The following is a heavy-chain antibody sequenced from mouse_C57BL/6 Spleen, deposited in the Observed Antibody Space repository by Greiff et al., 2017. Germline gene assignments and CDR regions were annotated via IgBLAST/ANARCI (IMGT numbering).Heavy chain of an antibody. CDR2: ISSGGSYT. Sequence: EVQGVESGGDLVKPGGSLKLSCAASGFTFSSYGLSWVRQTPDKRLEWVATISSGGSYTYYPDSVKGRFTISRDNSKNTLYLKMSSLKSEDTAMYYCARHGDYDRDWYFDVWGTGTTVTVSS. CDR3: ARHGDYDRDWYFDV. J-gene: IGHJ1*03. D-gene: IGHD2-4*01. V-gene: IGHV5-6*01. CDR1: GFTFSSYG.